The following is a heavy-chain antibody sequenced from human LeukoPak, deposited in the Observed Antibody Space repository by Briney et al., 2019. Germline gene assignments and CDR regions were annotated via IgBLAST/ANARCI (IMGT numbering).Heavy chain of an antibody. CDR3: ARGPRDPTEYCSRGTCSPTYEV. CDR1: GFTFSDYE. D-gene: IGHD2-15*01. Sequence: PGGSLRLSCAASGFTFSDYEMNRVRQAPGKGLEWVSYISSSGREIYYADSVKGRFTISRDNAKNSLYLQMNSLRADDTAIYYCARGPRDPTEYCSRGTCSPTYEVWGQGTLVTVSS. CDR2: ISSSGREI. V-gene: IGHV3-48*03. J-gene: IGHJ4*02.